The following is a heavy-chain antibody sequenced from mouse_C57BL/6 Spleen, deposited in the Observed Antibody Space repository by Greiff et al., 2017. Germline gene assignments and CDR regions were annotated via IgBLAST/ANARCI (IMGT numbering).Heavy chain of an antibody. D-gene: IGHD1-1*01. J-gene: IGHJ4*01. CDR1: GYTFTSYW. CDR3: ARGGYYGSSYAMDY. V-gene: IGHV1-69*01. CDR2: IDPSDSYT. Sequence: VKLQQPGAELVMPGASVKLSCKASGYTFTSYWMHWVKQRPGQGLEWIGEIDPSDSYTNYNQKFKGKSTLTVDKSSSTAYMQLSSLTSADSAVYYCARGGYYGSSYAMDYWGQGTSVTVSS.